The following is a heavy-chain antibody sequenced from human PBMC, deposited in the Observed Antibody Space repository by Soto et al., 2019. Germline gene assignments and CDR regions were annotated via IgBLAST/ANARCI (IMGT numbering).Heavy chain of an antibody. V-gene: IGHV4-34*01. D-gene: IGHD5-12*01. CDR3: ARVSNIVATIAPYYFDY. CDR2: INHSGST. Sequence: PSETLSLTCAVYGGSFSGYYWSWIRQPPGKGLEWIGEINHSGSTNYNPSLKSRVTISVDTSKNQFSLKLSSVTAADTAVYYCARVSNIVATIAPYYFDYWGQGTLVTVSS. J-gene: IGHJ4*02. CDR1: GGSFSGYY.